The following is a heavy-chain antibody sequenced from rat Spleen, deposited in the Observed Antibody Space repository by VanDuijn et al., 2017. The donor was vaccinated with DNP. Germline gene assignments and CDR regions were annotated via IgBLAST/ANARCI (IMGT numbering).Heavy chain of an antibody. Sequence: EVQLVESGGGLVQPGRSLKLSCAASGFTFSDYYMAWVRQAPGKGLEWVASITSSGGDSYYPDSVKGRFTISRDNAKNTLYLQMNSLRSEDTATYYCARNYGSYAMDAWGQGTSVTVSS. D-gene: IGHD1-3*01. V-gene: IGHV5-25*01. CDR3: ARNYGSYAMDA. J-gene: IGHJ4*01. CDR1: GFTFSDYY. CDR2: ITSSGGDS.